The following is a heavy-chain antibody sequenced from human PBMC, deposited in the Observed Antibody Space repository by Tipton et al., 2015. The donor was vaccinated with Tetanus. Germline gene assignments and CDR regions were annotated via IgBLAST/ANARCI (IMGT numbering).Heavy chain of an antibody. V-gene: IGHV4-39*01. J-gene: IGHJ4*02. CDR1: GGSIRGGTFN. D-gene: IGHD3-3*01. Sequence: TLSLTCSVSGGSIRGGTFNWGWIRQPPGKGLEWIGSIYESGDTYYNPSLKSRVTISVDTSKNQFSLNLNSMAAADTGVYYCARHQSGYFTPFDYWGQGNLVTVSS. CDR2: IYESGDT. CDR3: ARHQSGYFTPFDY.